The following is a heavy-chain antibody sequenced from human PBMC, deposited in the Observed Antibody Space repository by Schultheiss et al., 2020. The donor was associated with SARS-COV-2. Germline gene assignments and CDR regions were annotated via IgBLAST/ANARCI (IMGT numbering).Heavy chain of an antibody. V-gene: IGHV4-61*08. CDR2: INHSGST. CDR3: ARVLTEDAFDI. CDR1: GGSISSGGYY. Sequence: SETLSLTCTVSGGSISSGGYYWSWIRQHPGKGLEWIGEINHSGSTNYNPSLKSRVTISVDTSKNQFSLKLSSVTAADTAVYYCARVLTEDAFDIWGQGTMVTVSS. J-gene: IGHJ3*02. D-gene: IGHD7-27*01.